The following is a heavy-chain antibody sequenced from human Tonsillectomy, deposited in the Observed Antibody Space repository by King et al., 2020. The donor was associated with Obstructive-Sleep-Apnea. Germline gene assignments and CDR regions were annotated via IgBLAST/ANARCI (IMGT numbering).Heavy chain of an antibody. CDR1: GGSISSYY. J-gene: IGHJ2*01. CDR2: IYYSGST. CDR3: ARRPTNYYDSSGYYHGGYFDL. V-gene: IGHV4-59*08. D-gene: IGHD3-22*01. Sequence: QLQESGPGLVKPSETLSLTCTVSGGSISSYYWSWIRQPPGKGLEWIGYIYYSGSTNYNPSLKSRVTISVDTSKNQFSLKLSSVTAADTAVYYCARRPTNYYDSSGYYHGGYFDLWGRGTLVTVSS.